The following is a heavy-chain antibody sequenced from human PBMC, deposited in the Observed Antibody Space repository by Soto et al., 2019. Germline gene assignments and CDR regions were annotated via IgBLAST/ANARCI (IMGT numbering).Heavy chain of an antibody. J-gene: IGHJ5*02. Sequence: QVQLQESGPGLVKPSQTLSLTCTVSGGSISSGDYYWSWIRQPPGKGLEWLGYIYYSGSTYYNPSLKSRVTISVDTSKNQFSLKLSSVTAADTAVYYCAGLQSMRLSGLDPWGQGTLVTVSS. CDR2: IYYSGST. D-gene: IGHD3-16*02. V-gene: IGHV4-30-4*01. CDR1: GGSISSGDYY. CDR3: AGLQSMRLSGLDP.